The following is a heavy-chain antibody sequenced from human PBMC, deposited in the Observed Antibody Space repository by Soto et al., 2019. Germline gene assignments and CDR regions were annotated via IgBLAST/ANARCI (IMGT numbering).Heavy chain of an antibody. D-gene: IGHD4-17*01. Sequence: QVQLQESGPGLVKPSQTLSLTCTVSGGSISSGGYYWSWIRQHPGKGLEWIGYIYYSGSTYYNPSHKSRVTMSVDTSKNPFSLKLSSVTAADTAVYYCARGLTTVNHYYYYGMDVWGQGTTVTVSS. V-gene: IGHV4-31*03. CDR3: ARGLTTVNHYYYYGMDV. CDR2: IYYSGST. CDR1: GGSISSGGYY. J-gene: IGHJ6*02.